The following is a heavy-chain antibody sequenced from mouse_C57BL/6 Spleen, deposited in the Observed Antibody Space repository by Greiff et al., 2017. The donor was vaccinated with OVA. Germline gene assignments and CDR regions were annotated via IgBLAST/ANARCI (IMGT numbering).Heavy chain of an antibody. Sequence: EVNLVESGGGLVKPGGSLKLSCAASGFTFSSYAMSWVRQTPEKRLEWVAHISAGGSYTYYPDNVKGRFTISRDNAKNNLYLQMSHLNTEDTAMYYCARDVHYGNYDYAMYYWGQGTSVTVSS. CDR1: GFTFSSYA. CDR3: ARDVHYGNYDYAMYY. CDR2: ISAGGSYT. D-gene: IGHD2-1*01. V-gene: IGHV5-4*01. J-gene: IGHJ4*01.